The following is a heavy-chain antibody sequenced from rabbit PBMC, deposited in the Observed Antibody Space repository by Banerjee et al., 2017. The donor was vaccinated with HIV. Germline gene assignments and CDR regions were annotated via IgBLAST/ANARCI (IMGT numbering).Heavy chain of an antibody. CDR3: ARDLAGVTGWNFGL. Sequence: QSLEESGGDLVKPGASLTLTCTASGFDFSSNAMCWVRQAPGKGLEWIACIYGSSSGSTWYASWAKGRFTISKTSSTTVTLQMTSLTAADTASYFCARDLAGVTGWNFGLWGQGTLVTVS. D-gene: IGHD4-1*01. CDR1: GFDFSSNA. CDR2: IYGSSSGST. J-gene: IGHJ4*01. V-gene: IGHV1S40*01.